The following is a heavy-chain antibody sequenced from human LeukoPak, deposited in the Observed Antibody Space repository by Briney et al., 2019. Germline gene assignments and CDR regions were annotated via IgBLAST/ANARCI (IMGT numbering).Heavy chain of an antibody. CDR1: GYTFTSYS. CDR3: ARDRGYCSSTSCYWGMDV. CDR2: INPNGGNT. V-gene: IGHV1-46*01. D-gene: IGHD2-2*01. J-gene: IGHJ6*02. Sequence: ASVKLSCKTSGYTFTSYSIHWVRQAPGQGLEWMGRINPNGGNTNYAQKFQGRVTVTRDTSTSTVYMELSSPRSEDTAVYYCARDRGYCSSTSCYWGMDVWGQGTTVTVSS.